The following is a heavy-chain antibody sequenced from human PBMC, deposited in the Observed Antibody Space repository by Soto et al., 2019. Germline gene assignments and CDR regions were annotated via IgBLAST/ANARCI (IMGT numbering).Heavy chain of an antibody. V-gene: IGHV1-46*01. D-gene: IGHD3-3*01. Sequence: ASVMVSCKASAYTFTSYYMRWVRQAPGQGLEWMGIINPSGGSTSYAQKFQGRVTMTRDTSTSTVYMELSSLRSEDTAVYYCAREPPPHYDFWSGYYTGSLDYWGQGTLVTVSS. CDR3: AREPPPHYDFWSGYYTGSLDY. CDR1: AYTFTSYY. J-gene: IGHJ4*02. CDR2: INPSGGST.